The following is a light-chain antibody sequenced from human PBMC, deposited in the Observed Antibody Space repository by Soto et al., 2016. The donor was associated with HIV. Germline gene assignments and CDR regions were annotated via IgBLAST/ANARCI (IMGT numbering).Light chain of an antibody. CDR3: QQLNSYPLT. CDR1: QGISSY. CDR2: AAS. Sequence: DIQLTQSPSFLSASAGDRVTITCRASQGISSYLAWYQQKPGKAPKLLIYAASTLQSGVPSRFSGSGSGTEFTLTISSLQPEDFATYYCQQLNSYPLTFGQGTKVEIK. J-gene: IGKJ1*01. V-gene: IGKV1-9*01.